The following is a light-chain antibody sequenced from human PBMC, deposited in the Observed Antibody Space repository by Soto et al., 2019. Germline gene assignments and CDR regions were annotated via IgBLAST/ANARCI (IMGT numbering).Light chain of an antibody. Sequence: QSALTQPASVSGSPGQSITISCTGTSSDVGGYNYVSWYQQHPGKAPKLMIYDVSNRPSGVSNRFSGSKYGNTASLTISGLQAEDEADYCCSSYTSSSTLYVFGAGTKVTVL. J-gene: IGLJ1*01. CDR1: SSDVGGYNY. V-gene: IGLV2-14*01. CDR2: DVS. CDR3: SSYTSSSTLYV.